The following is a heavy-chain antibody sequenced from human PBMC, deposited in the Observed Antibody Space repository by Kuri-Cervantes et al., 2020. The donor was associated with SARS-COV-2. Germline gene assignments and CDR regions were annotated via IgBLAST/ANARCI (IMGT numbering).Heavy chain of an antibody. V-gene: IGHV3-15*01. J-gene: IGHJ4*02. D-gene: IGHD2-8*01. Sequence: GESLKISCAASGFTFSSYEMSWVRQAPGKGLEWVGRIKSKTDGGTTDYAAPVKGRFTISRDDSKNTLYLQMNSLKTEDTAVYYCTTDPTNVHDYWGQGTLVTVSS. CDR2: IKSKTDGGTT. CDR1: GFTFSSYE. CDR3: TTDPTNVHDY.